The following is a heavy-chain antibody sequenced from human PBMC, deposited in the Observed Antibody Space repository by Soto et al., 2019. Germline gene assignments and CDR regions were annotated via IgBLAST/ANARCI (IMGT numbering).Heavy chain of an antibody. Sequence: SVKVSCKASGYTFTSYAMHWVRQAPGQRLEWMGWINAGNGNTKYSQKFQGRVTITRDTSASTAYMELSSLRSEDTAVYYCARGIVGYCSSTSCYYWFDPWGQGTLVTVSS. CDR1: GYTFTSYA. D-gene: IGHD2-2*01. J-gene: IGHJ5*02. V-gene: IGHV1-3*01. CDR2: INAGNGNT. CDR3: ARGIVGYCSSTSCYYWFDP.